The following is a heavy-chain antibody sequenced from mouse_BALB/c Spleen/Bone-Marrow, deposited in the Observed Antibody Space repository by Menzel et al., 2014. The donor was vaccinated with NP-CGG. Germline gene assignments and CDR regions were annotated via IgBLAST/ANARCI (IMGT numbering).Heavy chain of an antibody. D-gene: IGHD2-4*01. Sequence: EVKLVESGAELVKPGASVKLSCTASGFNIKDTYMHWVKQRPEQGLEWIGRIDPANGNTKYGPKFQGKATITADTSSNTAYLQLSSLTSKDTAVYYCARGDYGGFAYWGQGTLVTVSA. V-gene: IGHV14-3*02. CDR2: IDPANGNT. CDR1: GFNIKDTY. J-gene: IGHJ3*01. CDR3: ARGDYGGFAY.